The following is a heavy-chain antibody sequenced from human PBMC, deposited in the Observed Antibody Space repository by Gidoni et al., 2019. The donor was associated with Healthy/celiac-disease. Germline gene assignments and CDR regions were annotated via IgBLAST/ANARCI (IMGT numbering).Heavy chain of an antibody. J-gene: IGHJ6*02. CDR2: ISYDGSNK. Sequence: QVQLVESGGGVVQPGRSLRLSRAASGFTFSSYAMHWVRQAPGKGLEWVAVISYDGSNKYYADSVKGRFTISRDNSKNTLYLQMNSLRAEDTAVYYCARDLRIAAAGIVEDYGMDVWGQGTTVTVSS. D-gene: IGHD6-13*01. V-gene: IGHV3-30*04. CDR1: GFTFSSYA. CDR3: ARDLRIAAAGIVEDYGMDV.